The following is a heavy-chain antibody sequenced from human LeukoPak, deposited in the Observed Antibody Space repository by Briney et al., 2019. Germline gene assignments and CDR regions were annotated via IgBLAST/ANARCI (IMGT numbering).Heavy chain of an antibody. CDR2: IYSGGST. D-gene: IGHD3-10*01. CDR3: AGASDYYGSGSYDNY. CDR1: WFTLNSNY. J-gene: IGHJ4*02. V-gene: IGHV3-53*01. Sequence: GSLRPSLSTSWFTLNSNYLSWVRQAPGKGLGGVSGIYSGGSTYYADSVKGRFIISRDNSRNMLYLQMNSLRAEDTAGYYCAGASDYYGSGSYDNYWGQGTLVTVSS.